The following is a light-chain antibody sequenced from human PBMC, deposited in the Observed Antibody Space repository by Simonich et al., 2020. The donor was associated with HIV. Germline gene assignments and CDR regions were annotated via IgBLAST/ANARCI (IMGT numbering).Light chain of an antibody. CDR2: DVS. CDR1: NSDVGGYNY. CDR3: SSYTSSSTLV. V-gene: IGLV2-14*01. J-gene: IGLJ3*02. Sequence: QSALTQPASVSGSPGQAITISCTGTNSDVGGYNYVSWYQQHPGKAPKLMIYDVSKRPSGVSNRVSGSKSGNTASLTISGLQAEDEADYYCSSYTSSSTLVFGGGTKLTVL.